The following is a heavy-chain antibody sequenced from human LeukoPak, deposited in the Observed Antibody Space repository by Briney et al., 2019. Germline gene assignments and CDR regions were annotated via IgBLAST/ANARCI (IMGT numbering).Heavy chain of an antibody. CDR1: GFTFSDYY. D-gene: IGHD5-18*01. CDR3: ALSTATGRYFDY. J-gene: IGHJ4*02. CDR2: ISSSSGYT. V-gene: IGHV3-11*03. Sequence: GGSLRLSCAASGFTFSDYYMSWIRQAPGKGLEWVSYISSSSGYTNYADSVKGRFTISRDNAKNSLYLQMNSLRAEDTAVYYCALSTATGRYFDYWGQGTLVTVSS.